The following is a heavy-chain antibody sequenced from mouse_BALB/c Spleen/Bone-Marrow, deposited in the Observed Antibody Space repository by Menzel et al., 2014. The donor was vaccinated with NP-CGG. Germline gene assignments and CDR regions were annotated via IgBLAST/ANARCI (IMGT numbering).Heavy chain of an antibody. V-gene: IGHV3-8*02. Sequence: EVQLQQSGPSLVKPSQTLSLTCSVTGDSITSGYWNWTRKFPGNKLEYMGYISYSGSTYYNPSLKSRISITRDTSKNLYYLQLNSVTTKDTATYYCARSGSSGYHYYAMDYWGQGTSVTVSS. J-gene: IGHJ4*01. CDR2: ISYSGST. CDR1: GDSITSGY. CDR3: ARSGSSGYHYYAMDY. D-gene: IGHD3-1*01.